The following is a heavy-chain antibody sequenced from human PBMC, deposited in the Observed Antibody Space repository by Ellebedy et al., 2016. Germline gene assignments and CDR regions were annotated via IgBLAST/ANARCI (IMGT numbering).Heavy chain of an antibody. CDR2: ISGDGDDT. CDR1: GFTFSSYS. V-gene: IGHV3-23*01. Sequence: GESLKISXAASGFTFSSYSMNWVRQAPGKGLEWVSTISGDGDDTHFADSVKGRFTISRDNSKHTVYLQMNSLRAEDTAVYYCRQGHYADYWGQGTLVTVSS. J-gene: IGHJ4*02. CDR3: RQGHYADY.